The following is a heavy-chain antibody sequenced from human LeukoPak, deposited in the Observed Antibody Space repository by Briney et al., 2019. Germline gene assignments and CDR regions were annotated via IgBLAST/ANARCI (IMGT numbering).Heavy chain of an antibody. CDR3: ARAPGYGAAYYFDY. D-gene: IGHD1-1*01. CDR2: VSYDGSYK. Sequence: GGSLRLSCAASGFTFSSYTMNWVRQAPGKGLEWVAVVSYDGSYKYYADSVKGRFTISRDNFKNTLYLQMNSLRAEDTAVYYCARAPGYGAAYYFDYWGQGTLVTVSS. J-gene: IGHJ4*02. CDR1: GFTFSSYT. V-gene: IGHV3-30*04.